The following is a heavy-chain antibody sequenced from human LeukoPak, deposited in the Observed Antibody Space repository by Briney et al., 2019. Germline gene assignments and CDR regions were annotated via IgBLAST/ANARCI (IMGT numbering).Heavy chain of an antibody. D-gene: IGHD2-15*01. Sequence: TSETLSLTCSVSGGSISSSSYYWGWIRQPPGKGLEWIGSSHDSGSTYYNQTLKSRLTISVDTSKNQFSLQLSSVTAADTAVYYCWLQRMVAAYFDSWGQGTLVTVSS. V-gene: IGHV4-39*07. CDR1: GGSISSSSYY. CDR3: WLQRMVAAYFDS. J-gene: IGHJ4*02. CDR2: SHDSGST.